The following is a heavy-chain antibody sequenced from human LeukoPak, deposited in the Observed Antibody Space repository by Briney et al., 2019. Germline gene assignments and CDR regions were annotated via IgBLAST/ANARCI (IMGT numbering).Heavy chain of an antibody. CDR3: VSQSGYSSSSLDY. J-gene: IGHJ4*02. CDR1: GDSVSSNSAA. D-gene: IGHD6-6*01. V-gene: IGHV6-1*01. CDR2: TYYRSKWYN. Sequence: SQTLSLTCAISGDSVSSNSAAWNWIRQSPSRGLEWLGRTYYRSKWYNDYAVSVKSRITINPDTSKNQFSLQLNSVTPEDTALYYCVSQSGYSSSSLDYWGQGTLVTVSS.